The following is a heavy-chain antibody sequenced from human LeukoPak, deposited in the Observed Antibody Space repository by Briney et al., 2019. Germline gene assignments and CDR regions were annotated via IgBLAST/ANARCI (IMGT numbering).Heavy chain of an antibody. Sequence: GGSLRLSCAASGFTFSSYGMHWVRQAPGKGLEWVAFIGFDGSKKYYVDSVKGRFTISRDNSKNTLYVQMNSLKPEDTAVYYCAKDDFTSGWSLFEDWGQGTVVIVSS. CDR3: AKDDFTSGWSLFED. D-gene: IGHD6-19*01. J-gene: IGHJ4*02. CDR2: IGFDGSKK. CDR1: GFTFSSYG. V-gene: IGHV3-30*02.